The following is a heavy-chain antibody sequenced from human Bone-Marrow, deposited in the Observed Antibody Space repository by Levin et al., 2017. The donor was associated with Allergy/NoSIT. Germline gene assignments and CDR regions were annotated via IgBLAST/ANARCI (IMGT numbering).Heavy chain of an antibody. Sequence: PGGSLRLSCAASGFTFKTFEMNWVRQAPGKGLEWISYISTSGTTRYYGDSVKGRFTISRDNGKNSVFLQMNSLRAEDTAFYYCARSNYDLRSGYSFIGNMDVWGKGTTVIVSS. CDR2: ISTSGTTR. V-gene: IGHV3-48*03. CDR3: ARSNYDLRSGYSFIGNMDV. D-gene: IGHD3-3*01. J-gene: IGHJ6*03. CDR1: GFTFKTFE.